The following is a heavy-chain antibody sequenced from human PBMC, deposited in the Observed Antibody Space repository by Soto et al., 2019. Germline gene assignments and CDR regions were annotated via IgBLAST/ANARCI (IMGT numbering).Heavy chain of an antibody. Sequence: SVKVSCKVSGGTFSSYAISWVRQAPGQGLEWMGGIIPIFGTANYAQKFQGRVTITADESTSTAYMELSSLRSEDTAVYYCARVTLIRDIVVVPAAIAYYYYGMDVWGQGTTVTVSS. J-gene: IGHJ6*02. CDR1: GGTFSSYA. D-gene: IGHD2-2*02. CDR2: IIPIFGTA. V-gene: IGHV1-69*13. CDR3: ARVTLIRDIVVVPAAIAYYYYGMDV.